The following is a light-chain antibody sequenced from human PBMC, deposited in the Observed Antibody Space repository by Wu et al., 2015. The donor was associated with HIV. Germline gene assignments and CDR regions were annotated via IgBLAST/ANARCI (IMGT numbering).Light chain of an antibody. CDR3: QHYGNSLWT. Sequence: EIVLTQSPGTLSLSPGERATLFCRASQSLRSNYLAWYQQTPGQAPRLLIYDTSRRAAGIPDRFSGSESGTEFTLTIARLEPEDFAVYYCQHYGNSLWTFGQGTKVEIK. V-gene: IGKV3-20*01. CDR1: QSLRSNY. CDR2: DTS. J-gene: IGKJ1*01.